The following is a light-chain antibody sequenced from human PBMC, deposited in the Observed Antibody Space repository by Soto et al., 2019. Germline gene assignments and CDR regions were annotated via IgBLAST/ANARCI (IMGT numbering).Light chain of an antibody. V-gene: IGKV1-5*01. CDR1: QTINSW. Sequence: DIQMTQSPSTLSASVGDRVTITCRASQTINSWLAWYQQKPGKAPKVLIFDASSLKTGVPSRFSGSGSGTEFALTINSLQHDDFATYYCHQYNNYWTVGQGTK. CDR3: HQYNNYWT. CDR2: DAS. J-gene: IGKJ1*01.